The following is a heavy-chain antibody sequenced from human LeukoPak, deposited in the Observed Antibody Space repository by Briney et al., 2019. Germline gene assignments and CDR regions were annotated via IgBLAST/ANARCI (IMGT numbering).Heavy chain of an antibody. J-gene: IGHJ3*02. Sequence: ASVSVSCKASGYTFTSYDINWVRQATGQGLEWMGWMNPNSGNTGYAQKFQGRVTMTRNTSISTAYMELSSLRSEDTAVYYCARRPMVRGVKGKGAFDIWGQGTMVTVSS. V-gene: IGHV1-8*01. CDR2: MNPNSGNT. CDR1: GYTFTSYD. CDR3: ARRPMVRGVKGKGAFDI. D-gene: IGHD3-10*01.